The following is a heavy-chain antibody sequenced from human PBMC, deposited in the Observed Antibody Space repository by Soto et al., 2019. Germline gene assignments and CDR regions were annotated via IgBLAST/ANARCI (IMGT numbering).Heavy chain of an antibody. J-gene: IGHJ4*02. CDR1: GFTFSSYA. Sequence: GGSLRLSCAASGFTFSSYAMHWVRQAPGKGLEWVAVISYDGSNKYYADSVKGRFTISRDNSKNTLYLQMNSLRAEDTAVYYCARDSGCSSSCPAVWGQGTLVTVSS. D-gene: IGHD6-13*01. CDR2: ISYDGSNK. CDR3: ARDSGCSSSCPAV. V-gene: IGHV3-30-3*01.